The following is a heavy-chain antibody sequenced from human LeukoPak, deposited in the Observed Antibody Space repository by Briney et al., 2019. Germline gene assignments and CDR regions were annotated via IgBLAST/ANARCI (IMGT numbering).Heavy chain of an antibody. CDR1: GFTFSSYG. J-gene: IGHJ6*02. CDR3: AKEMAWLTTVSHYGMDV. D-gene: IGHD4-17*01. CDR2: ISYDGSNK. V-gene: IGHV3-30*18. Sequence: GGSLRLSCAASGFTFSSYGMHWVCQAPGKGLEWVAVISYDGSNKYYADSVKGRFTISRDNSKNTLYLQMNSLRAEDTAVYYCAKEMAWLTTVSHYGMDVWGQGTTVTVSS.